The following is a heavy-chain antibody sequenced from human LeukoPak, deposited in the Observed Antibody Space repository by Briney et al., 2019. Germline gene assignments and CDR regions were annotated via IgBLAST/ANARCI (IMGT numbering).Heavy chain of an antibody. CDR2: FDPEDGET. Sequence: ASVKVSCKVSGYTLTELSMHWVRQAPGKGLEWMGGFDPEDGETIYAQKFLGRVTMTEDTSTDTAYMELSSLRSEDTAVYYCATGRGTMVRGVIRGVWFDPWGQGTLVTVSS. V-gene: IGHV1-24*01. D-gene: IGHD3-10*01. CDR3: ATGRGTMVRGVIRGVWFDP. CDR1: GYTLTELS. J-gene: IGHJ5*02.